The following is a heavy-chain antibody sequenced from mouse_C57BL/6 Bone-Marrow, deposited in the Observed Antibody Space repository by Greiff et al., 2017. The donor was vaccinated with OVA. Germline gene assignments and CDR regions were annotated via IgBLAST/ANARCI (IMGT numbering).Heavy chain of an antibody. V-gene: IGHV1-69*01. Sequence: QVQLQQPGAELVMPGASVKLSCKASGYTFTSSWMPWVKQRPGQGLEWIGEIDPSDSYTNYNQKFKGKSTLTVDKSSSTAYMQLSSLTSEDSAVYYCARYDYDGEAYYFDYWGQGTTLTVSS. CDR1: GYTFTSSW. CDR2: IDPSDSYT. D-gene: IGHD2-4*01. J-gene: IGHJ2*01. CDR3: ARYDYDGEAYYFDY.